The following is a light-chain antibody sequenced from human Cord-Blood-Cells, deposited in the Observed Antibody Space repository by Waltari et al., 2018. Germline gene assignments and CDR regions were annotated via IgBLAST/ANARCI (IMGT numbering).Light chain of an antibody. CDR2: KAS. J-gene: IGKJ1*01. CDR1: QSISSW. CDR3: QQYNSYSPTT. Sequence: DIQMTQSPSTLSASVGDRVTITCRASQSISSWLAWYQQKPGKAPKLLIHKASSLESGVPSRFSGSGSGTEFTLTISSLQPDDFATYYCQQYNSYSPTTFGQGTKVEIK. V-gene: IGKV1-5*03.